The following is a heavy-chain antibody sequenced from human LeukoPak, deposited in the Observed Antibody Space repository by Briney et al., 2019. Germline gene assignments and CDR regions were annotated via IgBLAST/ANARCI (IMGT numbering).Heavy chain of an antibody. Sequence: SETLSLTCTVSGGSISSYYWSWIRQPPGKGLEWIGDIYYSGSTNYNPSLKSRVTISVDTSKDQFSLMLSSVTAADTAVYYCARYSAPVTSIDYWGQGTLVTVSS. CDR1: GGSISSYY. V-gene: IGHV4-59*01. D-gene: IGHD2-21*02. CDR3: ARYSAPVTSIDY. J-gene: IGHJ4*02. CDR2: IYYSGST.